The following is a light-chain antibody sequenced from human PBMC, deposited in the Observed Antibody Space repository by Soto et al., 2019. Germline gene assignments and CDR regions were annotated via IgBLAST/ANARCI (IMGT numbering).Light chain of an antibody. V-gene: IGLV2-23*02. Sequence: QSALTQPASVSGSPGQSITISCAGTGSDVGAYNLVSWYQQHPGKAPKLIICVVNTRPSGISNRFSGSKSGDTASLTISGLQAEDEADYFCSSYAGTVAYVFGTGTKVTVL. CDR3: SSYAGTVAYV. J-gene: IGLJ1*01. CDR1: GSDVGAYNL. CDR2: VVN.